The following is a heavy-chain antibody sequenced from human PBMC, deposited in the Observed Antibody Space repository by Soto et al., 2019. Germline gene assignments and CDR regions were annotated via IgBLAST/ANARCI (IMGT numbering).Heavy chain of an antibody. V-gene: IGHV3-48*02. CDR2: ISSSSSTI. CDR3: ARVGPAATSGLVYYGMDV. D-gene: IGHD2-2*01. CDR1: GFTFSSYS. J-gene: IGHJ6*02. Sequence: EVQLVESGGGLVQPGGSLRLSCAASGFTFSSYSMNWVRQAPGKGLEWVSYISSSSSTIYYADSVKGRFTISRDNAKNSLYLPMNSLRDEDTAVYYCARVGPAATSGLVYYGMDVWGQGTTVTVSS.